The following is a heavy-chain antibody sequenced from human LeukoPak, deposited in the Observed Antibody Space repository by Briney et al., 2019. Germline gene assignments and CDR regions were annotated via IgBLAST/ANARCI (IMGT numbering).Heavy chain of an antibody. CDR2: INHSGST. J-gene: IGHJ5*02. V-gene: IGHV4-34*01. CDR3: AREADCDILTGSSWFDP. CDR1: GGSFSGYY. Sequence: PSETLSLTCAVYGGSFSGYYWSWIRQPPGKGLEWIGEINHSGSTNYNPSLKSRVTISVDTSKNQFSLKLSSVTAADTAVYYCAREADCDILTGSSWFDPWGQGTLVTVSP. D-gene: IGHD3-9*01.